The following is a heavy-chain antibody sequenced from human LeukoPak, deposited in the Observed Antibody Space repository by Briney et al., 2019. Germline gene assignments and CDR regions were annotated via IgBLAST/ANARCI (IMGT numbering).Heavy chain of an antibody. CDR1: GYTFTSHG. Sequence: ASVKVSCRTSGYTFTSHGISWVRQAPGQGLEWMGWISAYNGNTNYAQKLQGRVTMTTDTSTSTAYMELRSLRSDDTAVYYCARDYVHDFWSGYSGDFDYWGQGTLVTVSS. V-gene: IGHV1-18*01. CDR2: ISAYNGNT. D-gene: IGHD3-3*01. CDR3: ARDYVHDFWSGYSGDFDY. J-gene: IGHJ4*02.